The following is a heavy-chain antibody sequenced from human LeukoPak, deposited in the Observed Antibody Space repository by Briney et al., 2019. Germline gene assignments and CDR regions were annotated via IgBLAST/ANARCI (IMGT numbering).Heavy chain of an antibody. Sequence: SETLSLTCNVSGGSISSFYLSWIRQPPGKGLEWIGYIYYSGSTNYNPSLKSRVTISVDTSKNQFSLKLSSVTAADTAVYYCARLQDGMDVWGQGTTVTVSS. V-gene: IGHV4-59*08. CDR1: GGSISSFY. CDR2: IYYSGST. J-gene: IGHJ6*02. CDR3: ARLQDGMDV.